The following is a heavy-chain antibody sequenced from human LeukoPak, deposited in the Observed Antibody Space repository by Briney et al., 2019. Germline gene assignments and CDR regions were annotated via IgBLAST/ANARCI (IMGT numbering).Heavy chain of an antibody. CDR3: AKDPYYDSSGYYDH. CDR2: ISGSDGST. CDR1: GFTFSSYT. V-gene: IGHV3-23*01. Sequence: PGGSLRLSCAASGFTFSSYTMGWVRQAPGKGLEWVSAISGSDGSTHYAESVKGRFTVSRGNSKSTLYLQMNSLRAEDTAVYYCAKDPYYDSSGYYDHWGQGTLVTVSS. D-gene: IGHD3-22*01. J-gene: IGHJ5*02.